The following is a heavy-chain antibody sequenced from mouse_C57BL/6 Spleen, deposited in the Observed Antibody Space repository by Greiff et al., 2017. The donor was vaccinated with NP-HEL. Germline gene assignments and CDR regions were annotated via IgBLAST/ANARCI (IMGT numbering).Heavy chain of an antibody. CDR3: TRGWYYGSSPAWFAY. CDR1: GFTFSSYA. D-gene: IGHD1-1*01. J-gene: IGHJ3*01. Sequence: EVHLVESGEGLVKPGGSLKLSCAASGFTFSSYAMSWVRQTPEKRLEWVAYISSGGDYIYYADTVKGRFTISRDNARNTLYLQMSSLKSEDTAMYYCTRGWYYGSSPAWFAYWGQGTLVTVSA. CDR2: ISSGGDYI. V-gene: IGHV5-9-1*02.